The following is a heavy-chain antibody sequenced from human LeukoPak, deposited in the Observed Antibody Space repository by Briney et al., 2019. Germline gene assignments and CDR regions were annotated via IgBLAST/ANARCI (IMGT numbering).Heavy chain of an antibody. D-gene: IGHD4-17*01. CDR1: GFTFDDYG. Sequence: GGSLRLSCAASGFTFDDYGMSWVRQAPGKGPEWVSGINWNGGSTGYADSVKGRFTISRDNAKNSLYLQMNSLRAEDTALYHCARVLDGDHDYWGQGTLVTVSS. CDR3: ARVLDGDHDY. CDR2: INWNGGST. V-gene: IGHV3-20*01. J-gene: IGHJ4*02.